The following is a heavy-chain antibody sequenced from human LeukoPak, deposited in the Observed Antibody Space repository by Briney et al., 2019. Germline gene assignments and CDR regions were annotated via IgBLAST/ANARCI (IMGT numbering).Heavy chain of an antibody. CDR1: GFTVSSNY. J-gene: IGHJ4*02. Sequence: GGSLRLSCAASGFTVSSNYMSWVRQAPGKGLEWVSVIYSGGSSYYADSVKGRFTISRDNSKNTLYLQMNSLRAEDTAVYYCARDSGYSGSYYFDYWGQGTLVTVSS. D-gene: IGHD1-26*01. CDR3: ARDSGYSGSYYFDY. CDR2: IYSGGSS. V-gene: IGHV3-53*01.